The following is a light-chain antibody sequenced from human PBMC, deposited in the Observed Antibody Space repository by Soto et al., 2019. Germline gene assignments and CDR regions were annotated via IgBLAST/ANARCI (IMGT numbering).Light chain of an antibody. J-gene: IGKJ4*01. CDR2: GAS. Sequence: EIVMTQSPGTLSVSPGEGATLSCRASQSISSNLAWFQQKPGQAPRFLIYGASTRATDVPARFSGSGSGTEFTLTISSLQSEDFAVYYCQQYNKWPITFGGGTKVEIK. V-gene: IGKV3-15*01. CDR3: QQYNKWPIT. CDR1: QSISSN.